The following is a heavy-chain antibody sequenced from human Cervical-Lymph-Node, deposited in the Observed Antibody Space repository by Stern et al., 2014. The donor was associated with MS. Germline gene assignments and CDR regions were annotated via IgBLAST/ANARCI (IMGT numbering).Heavy chain of an antibody. V-gene: IGHV1-46*03. Sequence: QVQLVQSGAEVKKPGTSVKVSCEASGFTFTTHYMHWIRQAPGEGLKWVGMIKPNSGTTSYARQFQGRVTITMDTSTSTIYMELTGLRSEDTAVYFCTRVQRERRALDHLDPWGQGTLVTVSS. D-gene: IGHD1-1*01. CDR2: IKPNSGTT. CDR1: GFTFTTHY. J-gene: IGHJ5*02. CDR3: TRVQRERRALDHLDP.